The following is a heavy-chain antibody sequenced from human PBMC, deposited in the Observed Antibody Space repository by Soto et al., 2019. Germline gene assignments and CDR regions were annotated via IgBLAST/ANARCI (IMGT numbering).Heavy chain of an antibody. Sequence: QVQLVQSGAEVKKPGASVKVSCKASGYTFTSYGISWVRQAPGQGLEWTGWISAYNGNTNYAQKLQGRVTMTTDTSTSTAYMELRSLRSDDTAVYYCARDLRGYCSGGSCFLFDYWGQGTLVTVSS. CDR2: ISAYNGNT. V-gene: IGHV1-18*01. CDR1: GYTFTSYG. CDR3: ARDLRGYCSGGSCFLFDY. D-gene: IGHD2-15*01. J-gene: IGHJ4*02.